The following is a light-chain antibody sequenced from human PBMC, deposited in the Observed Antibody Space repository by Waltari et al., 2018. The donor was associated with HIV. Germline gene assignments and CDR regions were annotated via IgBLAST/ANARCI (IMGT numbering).Light chain of an antibody. CDR3: QQYNSYSHT. V-gene: IGKV1-5*03. CDR2: KAS. Sequence: DIQMTKSPSTLSASVGDRVTITCRASQSITAWLAWYQQKPGKAPKLLIYKASSLQSGVQSRFSGSGSGTEFTLTISSLQPDDCATYYCQQYNSYSHTFGQGTKLEIK. J-gene: IGKJ2*01. CDR1: QSITAW.